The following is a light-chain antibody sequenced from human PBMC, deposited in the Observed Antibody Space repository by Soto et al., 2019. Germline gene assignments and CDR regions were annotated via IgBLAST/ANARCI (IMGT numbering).Light chain of an antibody. V-gene: IGLV3-21*04. CDR3: QVWDSSSDPFYV. CDR1: NIGSKS. CDR2: YDS. J-gene: IGLJ1*01. Sequence: SYELTQPPSVSVAPGKTARITCGGNNIGSKSVHWYQRKPGQAPVLVIYYDSDRPSGIPERFSGSNSGNTAILTISRVEAGDEADYYCQVWDSSSDPFYVFGTGTKLTVL.